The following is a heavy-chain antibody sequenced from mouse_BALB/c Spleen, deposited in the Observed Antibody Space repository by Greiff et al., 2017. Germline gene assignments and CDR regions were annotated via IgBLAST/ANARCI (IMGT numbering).Heavy chain of an antibody. J-gene: IGHJ4*01. V-gene: IGHV5-4*02. Sequence: VESGGGLVKPGGSLKLSCAASGFTFSDYYMYWVRQTPEKRLEWVATISDGGSYTYYPDSVKGRFTISRDNAKNNLYLQMSSLKSEDTAMYYCAREASYRYDGAMDYWGQGTSVTVSS. D-gene: IGHD2-14*01. CDR2: ISDGGSYT. CDR3: AREASYRYDGAMDY. CDR1: GFTFSDYY.